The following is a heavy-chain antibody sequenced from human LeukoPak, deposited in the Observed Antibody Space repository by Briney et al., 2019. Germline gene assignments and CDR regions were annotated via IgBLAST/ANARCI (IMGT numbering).Heavy chain of an antibody. J-gene: IGHJ4*02. Sequence: GALRLSCAASGFTFRSYAMHWVRQAPGKGLEWVAVISYDGSNKYYADSVKGRFTISRDNSKNTLYLQMNSLRAEDTAVYYCARSGYYGSGRDSYFDYWGQGTLVTVSS. CDR1: GFTFRSYA. CDR2: ISYDGSNK. D-gene: IGHD3-10*01. CDR3: ARSGYYGSGRDSYFDY. V-gene: IGHV3-30*04.